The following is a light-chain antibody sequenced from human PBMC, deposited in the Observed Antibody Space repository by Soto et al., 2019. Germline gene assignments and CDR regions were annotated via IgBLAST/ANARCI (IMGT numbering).Light chain of an antibody. CDR1: SSDIGAYNY. CDR3: SSYTNINTRACV. V-gene: IGLV2-8*01. J-gene: IGLJ1*01. Sequence: QSALTQPPSASGSPGQSVTISCTGTSSDIGAYNYVSWYQQHPGKAPKLIIYEVSKRPSGVPDRFSGSKTGNTASLTVSGLQAEDEADYYCSSYTNINTRACVFGTGTKLTVL. CDR2: EVS.